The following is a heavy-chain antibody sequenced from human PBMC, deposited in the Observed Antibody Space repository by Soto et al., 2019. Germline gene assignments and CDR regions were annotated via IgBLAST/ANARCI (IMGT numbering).Heavy chain of an antibody. CDR1: GFTFRSYA. CDR3: ARDFSLANRWCRWFDP. CDR2: ISGSGGST. Sequence: PGGSLRLSCAASGFTFRSYAMSLVRQAPGKGLEWVSAISGSGGSTYYADSVKGRFTISRDNSKNTLYLQMNSLRADDTAVYFCARDFSLANRWCRWFDPWGQGTLVTVSS. V-gene: IGHV3-23*01. J-gene: IGHJ5*02. D-gene: IGHD2-8*02.